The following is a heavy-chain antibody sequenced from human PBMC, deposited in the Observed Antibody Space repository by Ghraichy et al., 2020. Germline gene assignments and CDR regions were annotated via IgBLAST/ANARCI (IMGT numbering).Heavy chain of an antibody. V-gene: IGHV4-39*01. Sequence: SETLSLTCTVFGGSISSSSYYWGWIRQPPGKGLEWIGSIYYSGSTYYNPSLKSQVTISVDTSKNQFSLKLSSVTAADTAVYYCARQRGQLVEYYFDYWGQGTLVTVSS. CDR2: IYYSGST. D-gene: IGHD6-13*01. J-gene: IGHJ4*02. CDR1: GGSISSSSYY. CDR3: ARQRGQLVEYYFDY.